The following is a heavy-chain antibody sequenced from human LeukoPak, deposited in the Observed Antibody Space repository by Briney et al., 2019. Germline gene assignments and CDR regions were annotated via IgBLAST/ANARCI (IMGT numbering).Heavy chain of an antibody. CDR3: ARGVIRGIDAFDI. CDR2: SYSGGST. CDR1: GFTVSSNY. D-gene: IGHD3-10*01. Sequence: TGGSLRLSCAAFGFTVSSNYISWVRQAPGKGLECVSVSYSGGSTDYADSVKGRFTISRDNSKNTLYLQMNSLRTEDTAVYYCARGVIRGIDAFDIWGQGTMVTVSS. V-gene: IGHV3-66*02. J-gene: IGHJ3*02.